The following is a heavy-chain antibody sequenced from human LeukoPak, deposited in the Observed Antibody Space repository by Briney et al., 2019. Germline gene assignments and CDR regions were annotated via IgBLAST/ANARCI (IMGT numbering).Heavy chain of an antibody. D-gene: IGHD3-10*01. CDR1: GGSISSGGYS. CDR2: IYYSGST. Sequence: SETLSLTCAVSGGSISSGGYSWSWIRQPPGKGLEWIGYIYYSGSTYYNPSLKRRVTISLDTSKNQFSLRLGSVTAADTAVYYCARAYIDFGYYYGSGSHKPYFDYWGQGTLVTVSS. J-gene: IGHJ4*02. V-gene: IGHV4-30-4*07. CDR3: ARAYIDFGYYYGSGSHKPYFDY.